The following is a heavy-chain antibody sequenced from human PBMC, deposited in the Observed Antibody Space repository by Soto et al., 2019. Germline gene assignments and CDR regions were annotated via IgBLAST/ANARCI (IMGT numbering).Heavy chain of an antibody. V-gene: IGHV3-23*01. CDR3: AKEGGVTYYYDSSGYYAIDY. Sequence: EVQLLESGGGLVQPGGSLRLSCAASGFTFSSYAMSWVRQAPGKGLEWVSAISGSGGSTYYADSVKGRFTISRDNSKNTLYLQMNSLRAEDTAVYYCAKEGGVTYYYDSSGYYAIDYWGQGTLVTVSS. CDR2: ISGSGGST. J-gene: IGHJ4*02. CDR1: GFTFSSYA. D-gene: IGHD3-22*01.